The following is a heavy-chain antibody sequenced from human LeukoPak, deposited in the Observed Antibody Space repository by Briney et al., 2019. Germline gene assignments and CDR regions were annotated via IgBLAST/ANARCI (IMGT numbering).Heavy chain of an antibody. CDR2: ISSSSSYI. V-gene: IGHV3-21*01. J-gene: IGHJ3*02. CDR1: GFTFSSYS. D-gene: IGHD3-3*01. Sequence: GGSLRLSCAASGFTFSSYSMNWVRQAPGKGLEWVSSISSSSSYIYYADSVKGRFTISRDNAKNSLYLQMNSLRAEDTAVYYCARPYYDFWSGYYTAAFDIWGQGTMVTVSS. CDR3: ARPYYDFWSGYYTAAFDI.